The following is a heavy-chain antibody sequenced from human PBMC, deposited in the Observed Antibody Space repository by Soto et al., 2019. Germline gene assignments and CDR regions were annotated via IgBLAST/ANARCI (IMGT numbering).Heavy chain of an antibody. Sequence: TSETLSLTCAVSGGSISSGGYSWSWIRQPPGKGLEWIGYIYHSGSTYYNPSLKSRVTISVDRSKNQFSLKLSSVTAADTAVYYCARVTYYYDSSGYYLWDYFDYWGQGTLVTVSS. V-gene: IGHV4-30-2*01. CDR1: GGSISSGGYS. CDR3: ARVTYYYDSSGYYLWDYFDY. J-gene: IGHJ4*02. CDR2: IYHSGST. D-gene: IGHD3-22*01.